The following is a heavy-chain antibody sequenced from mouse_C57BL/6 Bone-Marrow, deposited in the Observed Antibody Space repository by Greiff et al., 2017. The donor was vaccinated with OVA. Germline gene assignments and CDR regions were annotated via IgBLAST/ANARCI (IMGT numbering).Heavy chain of an antibody. CDR1: GYTFTSYW. D-gene: IGHD1-1*01. V-gene: IGHV1-59*01. CDR3: ARGHYYGSGAY. J-gene: IGHJ3*01. Sequence: VKLQQPGAELVRPGTSVKLSCKASGYTFTSYWMHWVKQRPGQGLEWIGVIDPSDSYTNYNQKFKGKATLTVDTSSSTAYMQLSSLTSEDSAVYYCARGHYYGSGAYWGQGTLVTVSA. CDR2: IDPSDSYT.